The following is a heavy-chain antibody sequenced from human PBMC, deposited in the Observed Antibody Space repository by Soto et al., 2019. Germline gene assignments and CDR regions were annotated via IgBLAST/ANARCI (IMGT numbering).Heavy chain of an antibody. D-gene: IGHD3-22*01. J-gene: IGHJ3*01. Sequence: GGSLRLSCVASGFTFSSYGMHWVRQAPGKGLEWVAVIAYDGSNKYYADSVKGRFTISRDNAKNSLYLQMNSLRAEDTAVYYCARDQLYYNDISGRPLNAFDVWGQGTMVTVSS. CDR3: ARDQLYYNDISGRPLNAFDV. V-gene: IGHV3-30*03. CDR1: GFTFSSYG. CDR2: IAYDGSNK.